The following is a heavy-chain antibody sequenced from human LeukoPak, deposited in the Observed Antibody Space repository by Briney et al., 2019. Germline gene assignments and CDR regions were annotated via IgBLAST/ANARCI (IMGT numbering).Heavy chain of an antibody. D-gene: IGHD4-17*01. V-gene: IGHV1-18*01. Sequence: GASVKVSCKASGYTFTSYGISWVRQAPGQGLEWMGWISAYNGNTNYAQKLQGRVTMTTDTSTSTAYMELRSLRSDDTAVYYCARGPDYGDYGPGYYYGMDVWGQGTTVTVSS. CDR2: ISAYNGNT. CDR1: GYTFTSYG. J-gene: IGHJ6*02. CDR3: ARGPDYGDYGPGYYYGMDV.